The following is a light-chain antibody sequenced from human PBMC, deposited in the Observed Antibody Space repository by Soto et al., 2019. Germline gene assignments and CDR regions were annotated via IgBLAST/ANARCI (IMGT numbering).Light chain of an antibody. J-gene: IGKJ1*01. Sequence: DIQMTQSPSTLSASVGDRVTITCRASQSISSWLAWYQQKPGKAPKLLIYKASSLESGVTSRFSGSGSGTEFTLTISSLQPDDFATYYCQHYNSYSEAFGQGTKVDIK. CDR3: QHYNSYSEA. CDR1: QSISSW. V-gene: IGKV1-5*03. CDR2: KAS.